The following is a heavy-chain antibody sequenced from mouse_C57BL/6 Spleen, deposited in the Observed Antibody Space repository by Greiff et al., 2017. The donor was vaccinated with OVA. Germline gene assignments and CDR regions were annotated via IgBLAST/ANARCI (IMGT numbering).Heavy chain of an antibody. V-gene: IGHV1-69*01. CDR2: IDPSDSYT. D-gene: IGHD4-1*01. Sequence: VQLQQSGAELVMPGASVKLSCKASGYTFTSYWMHWVKQRPEQGLEWIGEIDPSDSYTNYNQKFKGKSTLTVDKSSSTAYMQLSSLTSEDSAVYYCARSNRPYFDYWGQGTTLTVSS. CDR1: GYTFTSYW. J-gene: IGHJ2*01. CDR3: ARSNRPYFDY.